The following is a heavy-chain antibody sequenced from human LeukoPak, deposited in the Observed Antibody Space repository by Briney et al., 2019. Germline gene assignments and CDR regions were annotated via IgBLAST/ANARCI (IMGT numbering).Heavy chain of an antibody. J-gene: IGHJ4*02. D-gene: IGHD4-23*01. CDR1: GGTFSSYA. CDR3: ARAVVTPTPFDY. CDR2: IIPILGIA. V-gene: IGHV1-69*04. Sequence: SVKVSCTASGGTFSSYAISWVRQAPGQGLEWMGRIIPILGIANYAQKFQGRVTITADKSTSTAYMELSSLRSEDTAVYHCARAVVTPTPFDYWGQGTLVTVSS.